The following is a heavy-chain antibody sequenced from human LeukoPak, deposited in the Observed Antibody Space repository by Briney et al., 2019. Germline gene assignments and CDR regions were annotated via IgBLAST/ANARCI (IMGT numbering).Heavy chain of an antibody. Sequence: ASVKVSCKASGYTFTGYYMHWVRQAPGQGLEWMGWINPNSGGTNYAQKFQGRVTMTRDTSISIAYMELSRLRSDDTAVYYCARVYYGSGRPTLDYWGQGTLASVSS. CDR3: ARVYYGSGRPTLDY. CDR1: GYTFTGYY. J-gene: IGHJ4*02. D-gene: IGHD3-10*01. V-gene: IGHV1-2*02. CDR2: INPNSGGT.